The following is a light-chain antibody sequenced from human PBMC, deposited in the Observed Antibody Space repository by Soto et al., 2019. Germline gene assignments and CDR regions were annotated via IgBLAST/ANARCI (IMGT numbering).Light chain of an antibody. CDR1: QSVSSN. CDR3: QQYNNWPRT. J-gene: IGKJ1*01. V-gene: IGKV3-15*01. CDR2: GAS. Sequence: EIVMTQSPATLSVSPGERATLSCRASQSVSSNLAWYQQKPGQAPRLLIYGASTRATGIPARFSGSGSGTAVTLTISSLQSEDFAVYYCQQYNNWPRTFGQGTKVEIK.